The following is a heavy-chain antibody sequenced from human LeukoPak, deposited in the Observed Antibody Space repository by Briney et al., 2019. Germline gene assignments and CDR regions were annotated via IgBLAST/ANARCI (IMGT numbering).Heavy chain of an antibody. CDR3: ARDRGYCSGGSCYGMDV. Sequence: AGGSLRLSCAASGFTFSSYSMNWVRQAPGKGLEWVSSISSSSSYIYYADSVKGRFTISRDNAKNSLYLQMNSLRAEDTAVYYCARDRGYCSGGSCYGMDVWGQGTTVTVSS. V-gene: IGHV3-21*01. CDR2: ISSSSSYI. J-gene: IGHJ6*02. CDR1: GFTFSSYS. D-gene: IGHD2-15*01.